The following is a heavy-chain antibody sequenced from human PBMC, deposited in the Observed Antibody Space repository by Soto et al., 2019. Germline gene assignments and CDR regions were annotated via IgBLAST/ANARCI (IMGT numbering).Heavy chain of an antibody. V-gene: IGHV1-69*13. CDR1: GGTFSSYA. J-gene: IGHJ5*02. CDR3: ARGGKDSSGSGAYNCLHP. D-gene: IGHD3-10*01. Sequence: SVKVSCKASGGTFSSYAISWVRQAPGQGLEWMGGIIPIFGTANYAQKFQGRVAITADESTSTAYMELSSLRSEDTAVYYCARGGKDSSGSGAYNCLHPWGQGTLVPV. CDR2: IIPIFGTA.